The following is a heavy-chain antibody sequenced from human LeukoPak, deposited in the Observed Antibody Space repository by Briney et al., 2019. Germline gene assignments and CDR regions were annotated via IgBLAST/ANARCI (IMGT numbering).Heavy chain of an antibody. CDR2: ISYDGSNK. D-gene: IGHD3-10*01. J-gene: IGHJ6*02. V-gene: IGHV3-30-3*01. Sequence: GGSLRLSCAASGFTFSSYAMHWVRQAPGKGLEWVAVISYDGSNKYYADSVKGRFTISRDNSKNTLYLQMNSLRAEDTAVYYCARSIVRGVMSYYYGMDVWGQGTTVTVSS. CDR1: GFTFSSYA. CDR3: ARSIVRGVMSYYYGMDV.